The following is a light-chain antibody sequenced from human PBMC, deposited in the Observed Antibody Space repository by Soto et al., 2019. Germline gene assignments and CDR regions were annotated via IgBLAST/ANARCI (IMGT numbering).Light chain of an antibody. CDR3: CSYAGGSNYWV. CDR2: EVS. J-gene: IGLJ3*02. Sequence: QSALTQPASVSGSPGQSITISCTGASSDVGSYDLVSWYQHHPGKAPKLVIYEVSGRPSGTSNRFSGSKSGNMASLTISGLQAEDEADYYCCSYAGGSNYWVFGGGTKLTVL. CDR1: SSDVGSYDL. V-gene: IGLV2-23*02.